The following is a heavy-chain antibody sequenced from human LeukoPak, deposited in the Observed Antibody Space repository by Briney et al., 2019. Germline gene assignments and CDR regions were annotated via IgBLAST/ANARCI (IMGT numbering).Heavy chain of an antibody. CDR2: IWYDGSNK. CDR3: ARDQFLPTRYYFDY. Sequence: QSGGSLRLSCAASGFTFSSYGMHWVRQAPGKGLEWVAVIWYDGSNKYYADSVKGRFTISRDNSKSTLYLQTNSLRAEDTAVYYCARDQFLPTRYYFDYWAREPWSPSPQ. CDR1: GFTFSSYG. J-gene: IGHJ4*02. V-gene: IGHV3-33*01.